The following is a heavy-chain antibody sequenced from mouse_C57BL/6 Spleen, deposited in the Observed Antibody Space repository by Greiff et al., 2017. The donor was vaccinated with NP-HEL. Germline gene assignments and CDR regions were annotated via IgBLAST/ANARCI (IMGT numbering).Heavy chain of an antibody. D-gene: IGHD4-1*01. V-gene: IGHV1-26*01. CDR1: GYTFTDYY. Sequence: VQLQQSGPELVKPGASVKISCKASGYTFTDYYMNWVKQSHGKSLEWIGDINPNNGGTSYNQKFKGKATLTVDKSSSTAYMELRSLTSEDSAVYYCAREEGRTGTDYWGQGTTLTVSS. CDR2: INPNNGGT. CDR3: AREEGRTGTDY. J-gene: IGHJ2*01.